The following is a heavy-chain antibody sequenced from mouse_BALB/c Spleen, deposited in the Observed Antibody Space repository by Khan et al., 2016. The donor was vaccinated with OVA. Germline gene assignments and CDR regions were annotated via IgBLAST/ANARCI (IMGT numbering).Heavy chain of an antibody. CDR3: ERIFIGTTDYAMDN. D-gene: IGHD2-14*01. CDR2: IWSGGST. V-gene: IGHV2-2*02. CDR1: GFSLTSYG. J-gene: IGHJ4*01. Sequence: QVQLQQSGPGLVQPSQSLSITCTVSGFSLTSYGVHWVRQSPGKGLEWLGVIWSGGSTDYNAAFISRLTISKDNSKSQVFFKMNSLQANDTAIYYCERIFIGTTDYAMDNWGQGTSVTVSS.